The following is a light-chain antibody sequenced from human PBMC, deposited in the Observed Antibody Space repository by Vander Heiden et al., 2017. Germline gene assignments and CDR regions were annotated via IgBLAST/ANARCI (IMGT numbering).Light chain of an antibody. CDR3: QQSNSLPIYS. Sequence: DIRLTQSPSFLSASVGDRVTITCRASQDVSRYLAWYQQKPGKAPKLLIYSASTLQSGVPSRFSGSGSGTEFTLTISSLQPEDFATYYCQQSNSLPIYSFGPGSRVDFK. V-gene: IGKV1-9*01. CDR1: QDVSRY. J-gene: IGKJ3*01. CDR2: SAS.